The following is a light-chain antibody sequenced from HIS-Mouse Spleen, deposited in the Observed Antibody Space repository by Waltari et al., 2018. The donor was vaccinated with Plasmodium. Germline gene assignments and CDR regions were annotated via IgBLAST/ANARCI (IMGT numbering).Light chain of an antibody. CDR3: QQYGSSPYT. V-gene: IGKV3-20*01. J-gene: IGKJ2*01. CDR1: QSGSRSY. CDR2: GAS. Sequence: EIVLTQSPGTLSLSPGERATLSCRASQSGSRSYLAWYQQKPGQAPRLLIYGASSRATGIPDRFSGSGSRTDFTLAISRLEPEDVAVYYCQQYGSSPYTFGQGTKLEIK.